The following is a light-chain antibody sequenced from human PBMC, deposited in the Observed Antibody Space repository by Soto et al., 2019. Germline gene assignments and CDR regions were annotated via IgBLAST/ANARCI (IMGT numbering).Light chain of an antibody. CDR1: QSITTN. Sequence: EIVMTQSPATLSVSPGERATLSCRASQSITTNLAWYQQKPGQAPRLLIYAASTLANGIPATFSGSGSGTEFTLTISSLQSEDFAVYYCQQYKSCPFTFGPGTRVDIK. CDR2: AAS. CDR3: QQYKSCPFT. V-gene: IGKV3-15*01. J-gene: IGKJ3*01.